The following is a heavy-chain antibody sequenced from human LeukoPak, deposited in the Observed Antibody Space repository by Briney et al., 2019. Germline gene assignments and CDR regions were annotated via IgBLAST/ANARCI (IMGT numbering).Heavy chain of an antibody. CDR2: INPNSGGT. CDR3: ARDRRYSSSWYLDY. D-gene: IGHD6-13*01. CDR1: GYTFTGYY. Sequence: ASVKVSCKASGYTFTGYYMHWVRQAPGQGLEWMGWINPNSGGTNYAQKFQGRVTMARDTSISTAYMELSRLRSDDTAVYYCARDRRYSSSWYLDYWGQGTLVTVSS. V-gene: IGHV1-2*02. J-gene: IGHJ4*02.